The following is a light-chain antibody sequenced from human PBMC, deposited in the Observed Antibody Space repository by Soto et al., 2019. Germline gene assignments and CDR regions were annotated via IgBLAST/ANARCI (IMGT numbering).Light chain of an antibody. J-gene: IGKJ1*01. Sequence: EIVMTQSPATLSVSPGESATISCRASQSVSNNLTWYQQKPGQPPRLLIYGASTRATGVPGRFSGSGSGTEFTLTISSLQSEDFAVYYCQQYNDWWTFGQGTKVEIK. CDR1: QSVSNN. CDR2: GAS. V-gene: IGKV3-15*01. CDR3: QQYNDWWT.